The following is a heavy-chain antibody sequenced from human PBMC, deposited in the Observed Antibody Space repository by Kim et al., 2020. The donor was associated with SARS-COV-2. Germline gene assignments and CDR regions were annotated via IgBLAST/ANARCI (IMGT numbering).Heavy chain of an antibody. Sequence: ASVKVSCKVSGYTLTELSMHWVRQAPGKGLEWMGGFDPEDGETIYAQKFQGRVTMTEDTSTDTAYMELSSLRSEDTAVYYCATTGVATISYYYYGMDVWGQGTTVTVSS. CDR1: GYTLTELS. CDR3: ATTGVATISYYYYGMDV. V-gene: IGHV1-24*01. CDR2: FDPEDGET. J-gene: IGHJ6*02. D-gene: IGHD5-12*01.